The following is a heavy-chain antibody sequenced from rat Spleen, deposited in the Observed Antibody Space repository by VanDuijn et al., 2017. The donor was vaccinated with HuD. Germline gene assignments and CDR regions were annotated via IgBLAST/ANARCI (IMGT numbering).Heavy chain of an antibody. CDR2: ISSDGSST. J-gene: IGHJ2*01. V-gene: IGHV5-29*01. CDR1: GFTFSNYG. CDR3: ATRNDGSYPFAY. D-gene: IGHD1-8*01. Sequence: EVQLVESGGDLVQPGRSLKLSCAASGFTFSNYGMAWVCQTPTKGLEWVATISSDGSSTYYRDSVKGRFTISRDNAKSTLYLQMDSLRSEDTASYYCATRNDGSYPFAYWGQGVMVTVSS.